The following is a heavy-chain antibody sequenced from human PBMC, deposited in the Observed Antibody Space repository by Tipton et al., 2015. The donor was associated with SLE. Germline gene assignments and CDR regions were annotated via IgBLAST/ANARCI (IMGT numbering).Heavy chain of an antibody. J-gene: IGHJ4*02. D-gene: IGHD6-13*01. Sequence: LRLSCTVSGGSISSSSYYWGWIRQPPGKGLEWIGSIYYSGSTYYNPPLKSRVIISVDTSKNQFSLKLSSVTAADTAVYYCARPTAGTIGGFDYWGQGTLVTVSS. V-gene: IGHV4-39*01. CDR3: ARPTAGTIGGFDY. CDR2: IYYSGST. CDR1: GGSISSSSYY.